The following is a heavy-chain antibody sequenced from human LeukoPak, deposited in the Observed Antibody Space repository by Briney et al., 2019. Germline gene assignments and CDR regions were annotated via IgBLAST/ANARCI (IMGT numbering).Heavy chain of an antibody. D-gene: IGHD6-19*01. J-gene: IGHJ4*02. CDR3: AREEDAIAVAGTRAFDY. V-gene: IGHV4-38-2*02. CDR1: GYSISSGYY. CDR2: DHHSGST. Sequence: PSETLSLTCNVSGYSISSGYYWGWIRQPPGKGLEWIGSDHHSGSTYYNPSLKSRVTISIDTSKNQFSLKLSSVTAADTAVYYCAREEDAIAVAGTRAFDYWGQGTLVTVSS.